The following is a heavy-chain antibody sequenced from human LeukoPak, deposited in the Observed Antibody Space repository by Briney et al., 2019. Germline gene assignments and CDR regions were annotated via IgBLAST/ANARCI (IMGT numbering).Heavy chain of an antibody. D-gene: IGHD3-10*01. V-gene: IGHV1-18*01. J-gene: IGHJ4*02. Sequence: GASVKVSCKASGYTFTSYGISWVRQAPGQGLEWMGWISAYNGNTNYAQKLQGRVTMTTDTSTSTAYMELRSLRSDDTAVYYCARVRNYYGSGSPDYWGQGTLVTVSS. CDR3: ARVRNYYGSGSPDY. CDR2: ISAYNGNT. CDR1: GYTFTSYG.